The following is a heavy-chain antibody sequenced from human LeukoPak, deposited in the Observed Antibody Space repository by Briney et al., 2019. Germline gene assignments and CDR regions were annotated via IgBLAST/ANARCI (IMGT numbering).Heavy chain of an antibody. J-gene: IGHJ5*02. CDR3: ARSHSSGWYWFDP. CDR1: GGSISSYY. D-gene: IGHD6-19*01. CDR2: IYHSGST. V-gene: IGHV4-59*08. Sequence: SETLSLTCTVSGGSISSYYWSWIRQPPGKGLEWIGYIYHSGSTNYNPSLKSRVTISVDTSKNQFSLKLSSVTAADTAVYYCARSHSSGWYWFDPWGQGTLVTVSS.